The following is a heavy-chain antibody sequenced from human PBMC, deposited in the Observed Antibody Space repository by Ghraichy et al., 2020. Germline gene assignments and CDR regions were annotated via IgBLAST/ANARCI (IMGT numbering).Heavy chain of an antibody. CDR3: ARPGYSSSWYEAFDI. Sequence: GESLNISCKGSGYSFTSYWIGWVRQMPGKGLEWMGIIYPGDSDTRYSPSFQGQVTISADKSISTAYLQWSSLKASDTAMYYCARPGYSSSWYEAFDIWGQGTMVTVSS. J-gene: IGHJ3*02. V-gene: IGHV5-51*01. D-gene: IGHD6-13*01. CDR2: IYPGDSDT. CDR1: GYSFTSYW.